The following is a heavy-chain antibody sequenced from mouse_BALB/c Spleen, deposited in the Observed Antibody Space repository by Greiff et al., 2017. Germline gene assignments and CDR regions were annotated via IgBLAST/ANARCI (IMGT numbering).Heavy chain of an antibody. CDR2: INPGSGGT. CDR1: GYAFTNYL. V-gene: IGHV1-54*01. Sequence: QVQLQQSGAELVRPGTSVKVSCKASGYAFTNYLIEWVKQRPGQGLEWIGVINPGSGGTNYNEKFKGKATLTADKSSSTAYMQLSSLTSDDSAVYFWAGGGGVPRDYWGQGTTLTVSS. CDR3: AGGGGVPRDY. J-gene: IGHJ2*01.